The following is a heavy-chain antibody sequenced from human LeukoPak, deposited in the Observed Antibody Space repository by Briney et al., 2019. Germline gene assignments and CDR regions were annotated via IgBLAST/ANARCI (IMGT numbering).Heavy chain of an antibody. CDR3: AKVKEQLATYYYYMDV. J-gene: IGHJ6*03. D-gene: IGHD6-13*01. V-gene: IGHV3-33*06. Sequence: GGSLRLSCAASGFTFSSHGMHWVRQAPGKGLEWVTVIWYDGSNKYYADSVKGRFTISRDNSKNTLYLQMNSLRAEDTAVYYCAKVKEQLATYYYYMDVWGKGTTVTVSS. CDR2: IWYDGSNK. CDR1: GFTFSSHG.